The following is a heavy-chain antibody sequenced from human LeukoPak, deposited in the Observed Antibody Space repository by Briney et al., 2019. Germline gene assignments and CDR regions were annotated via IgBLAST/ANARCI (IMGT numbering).Heavy chain of an antibody. J-gene: IGHJ6*02. CDR2: IIPFLGKT. V-gene: IGHV1-69*01. CDR1: GGTFNNYA. Sequence: ASVKVSCKASGGTFNNYAISWVRQAPGQGLEWMGGIIPFLGKTDYAQNFQGRVTIAADDSARTSYMELNSLRSEDTAVYFCAGIYYGDYVRPYNYYYYVMDVWGQGTTVTVSS. D-gene: IGHD4-17*01. CDR3: AGIYYGDYVRPYNYYYYVMDV.